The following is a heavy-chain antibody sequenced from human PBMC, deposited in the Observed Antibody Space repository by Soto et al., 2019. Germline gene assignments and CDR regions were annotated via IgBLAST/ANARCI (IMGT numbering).Heavy chain of an antibody. CDR3: AREGSGYNF. CDR2: IIPVFGRT. D-gene: IGHD5-12*01. Sequence: SVKVSCKASGGTFSSFGISWGRQAPGQGLEWMGGIIPVFGRTNYAQKFRGRLTITADESTSTSYMELIDLGSEDTAVYYCAREGSGYNFWGQGTQVTVSS. V-gene: IGHV1-69*13. CDR1: GGTFSSFG. J-gene: IGHJ1*01.